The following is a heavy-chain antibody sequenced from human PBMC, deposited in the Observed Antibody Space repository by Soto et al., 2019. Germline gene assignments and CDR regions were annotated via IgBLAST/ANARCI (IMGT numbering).Heavy chain of an antibody. Sequence: GGSLRLSCAHTGFTFSSYWMSWVRQAPGKCLERVANIKQDGSVKYYVDSVKGRFTISRDNAKNSLYLQMNSLRAEDTAVYYCERSHVVVVAGLLDYWGQGTLVTVST. CDR3: ERSHVVVVAGLLDY. CDR1: GFTFSSYW. V-gene: IGHV3-7*01. D-gene: IGHD2-15*01. J-gene: IGHJ4*02. CDR2: IKQDGSVK.